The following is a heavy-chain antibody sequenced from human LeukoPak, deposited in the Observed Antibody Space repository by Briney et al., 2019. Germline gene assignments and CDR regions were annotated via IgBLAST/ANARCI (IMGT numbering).Heavy chain of an antibody. V-gene: IGHV4-59*01. Sequence: SETLSLTCTVSGGSISSYYWSWIRQPPGKGLEWIGYIYYSGSTNYNPSLKSRVTISVDTSKNQFSLKLSSVTAADTAVYYCAREPYSGSYPPGYFDYWGQGTLVNVSS. J-gene: IGHJ4*02. CDR1: GGSISSYY. D-gene: IGHD1-26*01. CDR2: IYYSGST. CDR3: AREPYSGSYPPGYFDY.